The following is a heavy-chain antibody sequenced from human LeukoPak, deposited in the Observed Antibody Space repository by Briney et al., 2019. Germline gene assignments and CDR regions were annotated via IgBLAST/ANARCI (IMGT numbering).Heavy chain of an antibody. D-gene: IGHD6-13*01. CDR1: GFTFSSYS. J-gene: IGHJ5*02. CDR2: ISSSSSYI. Sequence: GGSLRLSCAASGFTFSSYSMNWVRQAPGKELEWVSSISSSSSYIYYADSVKGRFTISRDNAKNSLYLQMNSLRAEDTAVYYCASSSSWYGWFDPWGQGTLVTVSS. V-gene: IGHV3-21*01. CDR3: ASSSSWYGWFDP.